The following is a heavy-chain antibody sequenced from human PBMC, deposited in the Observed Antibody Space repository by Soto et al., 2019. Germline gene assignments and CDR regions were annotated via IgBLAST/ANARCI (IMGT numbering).Heavy chain of an antibody. CDR1: GGTFSGHA. D-gene: IGHD2-8*02. J-gene: IGHJ4*02. CDR2: IIPIFGTS. Sequence: QVQLVQSGAEVRKPRSSVKVSCKSSGGTFSGHALSWVRQAPGQGLEWMGGIIPIFGTSNYAQKFQGRVTITADTSTRTAYMELTSLRSEDTADYYCASGLPYFDTGGPWSFDYWGQGSLVTVSS. CDR3: ASGLPYFDTGGPWSFDY. V-gene: IGHV1-69*06.